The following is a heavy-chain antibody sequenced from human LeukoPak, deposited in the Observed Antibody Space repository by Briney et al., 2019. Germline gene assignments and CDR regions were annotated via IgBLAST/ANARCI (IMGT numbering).Heavy chain of an antibody. CDR3: AKHAYSYGQSIDY. Sequence: GGSLRLSCAASGFTFSSYGMTWVRQAPGKGLEWVSGISGSGGSTYYVDSVKGRFTISRDNSKNTLYLQMNSLRAEDTAVYYCAKHAYSYGQSIDYWGQGTLVTVSS. CDR1: GFTFSSYG. D-gene: IGHD5-18*01. V-gene: IGHV3-23*01. J-gene: IGHJ4*02. CDR2: ISGSGGST.